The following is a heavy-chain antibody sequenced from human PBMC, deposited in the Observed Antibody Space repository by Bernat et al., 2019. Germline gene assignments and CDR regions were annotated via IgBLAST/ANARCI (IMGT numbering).Heavy chain of an antibody. CDR3: ARSLTRSDYDFWSGYSPYYYMDV. CDR1: GGTFNNYA. V-gene: IGHV1-69*06. CDR2: IIPLFGSP. Sequence: QVQLVQSGAEVKKPGSSVKVSCKASGGTFNNYAINWVRQAPGQGLEWMGGIIPLFGSPNYAQKFQGRVTITADKSTSTAYMALRSLRSDDTAVYYCARSLTRSDYDFWSGYSPYYYMDVWGKGTTVTVSS. J-gene: IGHJ6*03. D-gene: IGHD3-3*01.